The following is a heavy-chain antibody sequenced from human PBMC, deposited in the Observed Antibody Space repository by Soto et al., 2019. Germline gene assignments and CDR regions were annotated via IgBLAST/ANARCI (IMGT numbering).Heavy chain of an antibody. J-gene: IGHJ4*02. V-gene: IGHV1-18*04. Sequence: ASVKVSCKTSGYTFTSFGISWVRQAPGQGLEWMGWISGYNGDTKYAQNLQGRVTMTTDTSTSTAYMDLRSLTSDDTAVYYCVREAEGYSYAYWGQGTLVTVSS. CDR1: GYTFTSFG. CDR3: VREAEGYSYAY. CDR2: ISGYNGDT. D-gene: IGHD5-18*01.